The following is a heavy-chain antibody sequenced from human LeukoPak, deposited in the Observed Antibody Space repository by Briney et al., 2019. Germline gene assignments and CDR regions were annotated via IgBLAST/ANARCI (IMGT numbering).Heavy chain of an antibody. J-gene: IGHJ2*01. V-gene: IGHV1-18*01. CDR2: ISADNGNT. CDR1: GYTFTSYG. CDR3: ARNIPHWYFDL. D-gene: IGHD2-2*02. Sequence: ASVKVSCKASGYTFTSYGISWVRQAPGQGLEWMGWISADNGNTNYAQKFQGRVTMTTDTSTSTAYMELRSLRSDDTAVYYCARNIPHWYFDLWGRGTLVTVSS.